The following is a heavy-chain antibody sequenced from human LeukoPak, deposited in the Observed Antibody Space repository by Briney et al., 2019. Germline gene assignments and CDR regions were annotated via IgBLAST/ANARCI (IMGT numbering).Heavy chain of an antibody. J-gene: IGHJ5*02. V-gene: IGHV4-34*01. D-gene: IGHD3-10*01. CDR1: GGSFSGYY. Sequence: PSETLSLTCAVYGGSFSGYYWSWIRQPPGKGLEWIGEINHSGSTNYNPSLKSRVTISVDTSKNQFPLKLSSVTAADTAVYYCARGLTMVRGVIITGWFDPWGQGTLVTVSS. CDR2: INHSGST. CDR3: ARGLTMVRGVIITGWFDP.